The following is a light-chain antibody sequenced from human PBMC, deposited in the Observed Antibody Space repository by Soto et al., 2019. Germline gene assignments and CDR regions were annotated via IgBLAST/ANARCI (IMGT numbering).Light chain of an antibody. J-gene: IGLJ3*02. V-gene: IGLV1-44*01. Sequence: QSVLTQPPSASGTPGQRVTISCSGSTSNIGSNTVNWYQQLPGTAPKLLIYHSNQRPSGVPDRFSGSKSGTSASLAISGLQSEDETHYYCSSYKFSTTLRVFGGGTKLTVL. CDR1: TSNIGSNT. CDR3: SSYKFSTTLRV. CDR2: HSN.